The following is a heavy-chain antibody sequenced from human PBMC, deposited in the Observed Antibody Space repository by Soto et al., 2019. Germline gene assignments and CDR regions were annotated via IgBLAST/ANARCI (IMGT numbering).Heavy chain of an antibody. D-gene: IGHD1-26*01. Sequence: QVQLVESGGGVVQPGRSLRLSCAASGFTFSSYGMHWVRQAPGKGLEWVAVISYDGSNEYYADSVKGRFTISRDNSKNTLYLQMNSLRAEDTAVYYCANLPAVRATTPYYYYGMDVWGQGTTVTVSS. CDR2: ISYDGSNE. CDR3: ANLPAVRATTPYYYYGMDV. V-gene: IGHV3-30*18. J-gene: IGHJ6*02. CDR1: GFTFSSYG.